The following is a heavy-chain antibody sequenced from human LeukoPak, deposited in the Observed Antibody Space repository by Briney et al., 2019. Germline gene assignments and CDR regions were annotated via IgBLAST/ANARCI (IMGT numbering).Heavy chain of an antibody. Sequence: SETLSLTCHVSGGSISTYYWSWIRKPPGKGQELIGFIWYSGRTNYNPSLKSRVTISLDTSKNQFSLKLSSVTAADTAVYYCARHGGTYSYGSGSLTTFDYWGQGTLVTVSS. J-gene: IGHJ4*02. CDR3: ARHGGTYSYGSGSLTTFDY. D-gene: IGHD3-10*01. V-gene: IGHV4-59*08. CDR2: IWYSGRT. CDR1: GGSISTYY.